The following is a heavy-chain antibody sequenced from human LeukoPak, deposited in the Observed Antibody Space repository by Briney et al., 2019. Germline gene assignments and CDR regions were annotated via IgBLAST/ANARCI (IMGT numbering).Heavy chain of an antibody. CDR2: IRSKANSYAT. J-gene: IGHJ4*02. CDR1: GFTFSGSA. Sequence: GESLRLSCAASGFTFSGSAMHWVRQASGKGLEWVGRIRSKANSYATAYAASVKGRFTISRDDSKNTAYLQMNSLKTEDTAVYYCTRLGQGEMATFSYFDYWGQGTLVTVSS. CDR3: TRLGQGEMATFSYFDY. D-gene: IGHD5-24*01. V-gene: IGHV3-73*01.